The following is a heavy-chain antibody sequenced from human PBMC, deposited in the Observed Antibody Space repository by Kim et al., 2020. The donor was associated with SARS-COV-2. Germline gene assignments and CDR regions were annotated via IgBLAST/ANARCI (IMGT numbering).Heavy chain of an antibody. CDR1: GYTFTSYG. D-gene: IGHD6-13*01. CDR3: ARSTGYSSSWNWFDP. J-gene: IGHJ5*02. V-gene: IGHV1-18*01. CDR2: ISAYNGNT. Sequence: ASVKVSCKASGYTFTSYGISWVRQAPGQGLEWMGWISAYNGNTNYAQKLQGRVTMTTDTSTSTAYMELRSLRSDDTAVYYCARSTGYSSSWNWFDPWGQGTLVTVSS.